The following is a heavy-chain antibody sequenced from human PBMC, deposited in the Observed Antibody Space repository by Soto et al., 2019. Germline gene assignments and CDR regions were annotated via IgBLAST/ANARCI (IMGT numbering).Heavy chain of an antibody. J-gene: IGHJ6*02. CDR1: GGSISSGDYY. Sequence: LPETLSLTCTVSGGSISSGDYYWSWIRQPPGKGLEWIGYIHYSGSTYHNPSLKSRVTISVDTSKNQFSLKLTSVTAADTAVYYCGRAHRDLQQLVHHSYSMDVWGQGTTVTVSS. D-gene: IGHD6-13*01. CDR2: IHYSGST. CDR3: GRAHRDLQQLVHHSYSMDV. V-gene: IGHV4-30-4*01.